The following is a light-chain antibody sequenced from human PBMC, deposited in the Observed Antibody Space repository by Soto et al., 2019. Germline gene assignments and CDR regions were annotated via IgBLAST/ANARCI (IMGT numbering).Light chain of an antibody. CDR1: QTISSW. CDR2: KAS. V-gene: IGKV1-5*03. J-gene: IGKJ1*01. Sequence: DIQMTQSPSTLSGSVGDRVTITCRASQTISSWLAWYRQKPGKAPKLLIYKASTLKSGVPSRFSGSGSGTEFTLTISSLQPDDFATYYCQHYNSYSEAFGQGTKVGIK. CDR3: QHYNSYSEA.